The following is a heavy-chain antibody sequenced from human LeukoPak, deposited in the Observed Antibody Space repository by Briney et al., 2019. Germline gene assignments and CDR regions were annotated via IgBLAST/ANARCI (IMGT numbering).Heavy chain of an antibody. D-gene: IGHD3-10*01. J-gene: IGHJ6*03. CDR2: MNPNSGNT. CDR1: GYTFTSYD. Sequence: ASVKVSCKASGYTFTSYDINWVRQATGQGLEWMGWMNPNSGNTGYAQKFQGRVTMTRNTSISTAYMELSSLRSDDTAVYYCARASYYGSGSYYRYYYYYMDVWGKGTTVTVSS. V-gene: IGHV1-8*01. CDR3: ARASYYGSGSYYRYYYYYMDV.